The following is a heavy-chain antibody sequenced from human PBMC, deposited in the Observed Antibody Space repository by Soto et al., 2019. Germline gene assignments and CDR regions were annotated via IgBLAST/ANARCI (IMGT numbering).Heavy chain of an antibody. J-gene: IGHJ4*02. V-gene: IGHV5-10-1*01. CDR3: ARHIEQSTGADITHFDY. CDR2: IDPSDSYT. Sequence: PGESLNISCKGSGYSFTSYLIGWGRQMRGRGLEWIGSIDPSDSYTNYSPYFQGHVTISADKSITTAYLQWSSLKASAPAMYYCARHIEQSTGADITHFDYRGQGTLVTVSS. CDR1: GYSFTSYL. D-gene: IGHD1-26*01.